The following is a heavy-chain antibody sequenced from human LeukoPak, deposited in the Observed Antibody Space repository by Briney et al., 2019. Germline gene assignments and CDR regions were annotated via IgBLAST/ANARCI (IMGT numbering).Heavy chain of an antibody. Sequence: ASETLSLTCTVSGGSISSYYWSWIRQPPGKGLEWIGYIYYSGSTNYNPSLKSRVTISVDTSKNQFSLKLSSVTAADTAVYYCARVYYDILTGYYLFDYWGQGTLVTVSS. CDR2: IYYSGST. V-gene: IGHV4-59*01. D-gene: IGHD3-9*01. CDR1: GGSISSYY. CDR3: ARVYYDILTGYYLFDY. J-gene: IGHJ4*02.